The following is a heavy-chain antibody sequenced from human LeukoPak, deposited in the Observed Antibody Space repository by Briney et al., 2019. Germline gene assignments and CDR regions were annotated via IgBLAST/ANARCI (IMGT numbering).Heavy chain of an antibody. CDR3: ARGRGIAAAGTPAFDF. CDR2: IIPIFGTA. J-gene: IGHJ4*02. V-gene: IGHV1-69*05. Sequence: AASVKVSCKASGGTFSSYAISWVRQAPGQGLEWMGGIIPIFGTANYAQKFQGRVTITTDESTSTAYMELSSLRSEDTAVYYCARGRGIAAAGTPAFDFWGQGTLVTVFS. D-gene: IGHD6-13*01. CDR1: GGTFSSYA.